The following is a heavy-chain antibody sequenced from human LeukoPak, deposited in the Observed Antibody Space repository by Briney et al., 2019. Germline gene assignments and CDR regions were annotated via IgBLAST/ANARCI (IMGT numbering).Heavy chain of an antibody. J-gene: IGHJ4*02. Sequence: PGGSLRLSCVPSGFSLRNYWMSWVRQAPGKGLKWVANIKQDESEKYYVDSVKGRFTISRDNAKSSLYLQMNSLRAEDTAVYYCARALDSSSSRYQAFEYWGQGTLVTVFS. CDR2: IKQDESEK. D-gene: IGHD2-2*01. CDR3: ARALDSSSSRYQAFEY. V-gene: IGHV3-7*01. CDR1: GFSLRNYW.